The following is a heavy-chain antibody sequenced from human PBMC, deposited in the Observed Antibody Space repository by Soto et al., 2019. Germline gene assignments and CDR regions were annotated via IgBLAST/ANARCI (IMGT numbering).Heavy chain of an antibody. J-gene: IGHJ4*02. CDR2: ITGNGLNS. Sequence: EVQVLQSGGGLVQPGGSLRLSCAASGFTFHSHAMSWVRLAPGKGLEWISSITGNGLNSYYSKSVKGRFTISRDNSKNTVYLQMNGLGAEDTAVYYCTKAFIAVAVPDYWGQGTLVTVSS. CDR1: GFTFHSHA. V-gene: IGHV3-23*01. D-gene: IGHD6-19*01. CDR3: TKAFIAVAVPDY.